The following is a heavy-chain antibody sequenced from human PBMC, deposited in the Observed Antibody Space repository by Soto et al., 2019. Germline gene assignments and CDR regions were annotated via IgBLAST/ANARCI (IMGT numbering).Heavy chain of an antibody. CDR3: ARDTGIAARPADY. D-gene: IGHD6-6*01. J-gene: IGHJ4*02. V-gene: IGHV4-39*02. Sequence: QLQLQESGPGLVKPSETLSLTCSVSGGSISSGSYYWGWIRQPPGKGLEWIASTHYSGTTYYNPSLRSRVSISGDTSNSQFSVELGSVTAADPAVYYCARDTGIAARPADYWGQGALVTVSS. CDR2: THYSGTT. CDR1: GGSISSGSYY.